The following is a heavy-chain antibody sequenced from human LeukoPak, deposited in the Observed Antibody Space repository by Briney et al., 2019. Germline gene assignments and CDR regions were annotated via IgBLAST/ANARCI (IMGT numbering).Heavy chain of an antibody. CDR3: TGATFLDYDSSGYGR. V-gene: IGHV4-59*01. D-gene: IGHD3-22*01. CDR2: IYYSVST. J-gene: IGHJ4*02. Sequence: PSETLSLTCTVSGGSISSYYWSWIRQPPGKGLEWIGYIYYSVSTNYNPSLKGRATLPVDTSKTKSDLMLKSVTAADRVGTYCTGATFLDYDSSGYGRWGQGTLVTVSS. CDR1: GGSISSYY.